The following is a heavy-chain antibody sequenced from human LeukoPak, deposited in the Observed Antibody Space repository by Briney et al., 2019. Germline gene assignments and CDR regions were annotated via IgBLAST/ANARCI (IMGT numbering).Heavy chain of an antibody. J-gene: IGHJ4*02. CDR1: GGSISNAGYS. V-gene: IGHV4-30-2*01. Sequence: SQTLSLTCGVSGGSISNAGYSWSWIRQPPGKGLEWIGYIYLSGSTYYNPSLKSRVTISIDTSKNQFSLKLSSVTAADTAVYYCARGGAAAGTKFDYWGQGTLVTVSS. D-gene: IGHD6-13*01. CDR3: ARGGAAAGTKFDY. CDR2: IYLSGST.